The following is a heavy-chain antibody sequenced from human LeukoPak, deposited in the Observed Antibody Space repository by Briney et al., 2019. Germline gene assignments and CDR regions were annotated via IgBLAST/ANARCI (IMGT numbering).Heavy chain of an antibody. Sequence: SQTLSLTCAVSGGSISSGGYSWSWIRQPPGKGLEWIGYIYHSGSTYYNPSLKSRVTISVDRSKNQFSLKLSSVTAADTAVYYCARLTFGPWGQGTLVTVSS. CDR3: ARLTFGP. J-gene: IGHJ5*02. D-gene: IGHD3-16*01. CDR1: GGSISSGGYS. V-gene: IGHV4-30-2*01. CDR2: IYHSGST.